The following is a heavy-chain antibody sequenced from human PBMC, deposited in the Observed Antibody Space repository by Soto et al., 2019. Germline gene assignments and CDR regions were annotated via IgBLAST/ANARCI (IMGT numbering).Heavy chain of an antibody. V-gene: IGHV5-51*01. Sequence: PGESLKISCKGSGYTFSTCWIGWVRQMPGKVLEWMGIIYPGDSETTYSPSFQGQVTISVDKSISTAYLQWNSLKASDTAMYYCARRAYCSSSAVYNWFDSWGQGXLVTVYS. CDR3: ARRAYCSSSAVYNWFDS. J-gene: IGHJ5*01. CDR2: IYPGDSET. D-gene: IGHD6-6*01. CDR1: GYTFSTCW.